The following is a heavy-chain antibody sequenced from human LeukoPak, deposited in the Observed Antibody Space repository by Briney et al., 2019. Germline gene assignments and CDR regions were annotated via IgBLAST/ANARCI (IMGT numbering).Heavy chain of an antibody. CDR2: ILYDGSNK. D-gene: IGHD2-21*01. CDR3: AKEVVVIARGGDY. CDR1: GGSFSSYG. Sequence: LRLSSAASGGSFSSYGIQCVRQHPGEELVGGACILYDGSNKYYTDSVKGRFTISGDNSKNKFYLQMNSLSAADTAVYYCAKEVVVIARGGDYWGQGTLVTVSS. J-gene: IGHJ4*02. V-gene: IGHV3-30*02.